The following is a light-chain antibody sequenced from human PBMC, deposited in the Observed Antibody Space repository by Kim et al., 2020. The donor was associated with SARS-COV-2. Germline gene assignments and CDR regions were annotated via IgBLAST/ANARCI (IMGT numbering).Light chain of an antibody. CDR3: QQRFKWPLT. Sequence: SLSPGERATLAGRASQSVGSSLAWYQQKPGQAPRLLIYDASTRATGIPARFSGSGSGTDFTLTISSLEPEDFAVYSCQQRFKWPLTFGGGTKVDIK. V-gene: IGKV3-11*01. CDR1: QSVGSS. CDR2: DAS. J-gene: IGKJ4*01.